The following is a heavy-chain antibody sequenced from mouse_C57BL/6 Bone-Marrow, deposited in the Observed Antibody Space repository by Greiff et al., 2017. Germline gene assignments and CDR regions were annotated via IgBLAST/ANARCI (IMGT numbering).Heavy chain of an antibody. Sequence: VQLQQSVAELVRPGASVKLSCTASGFNIKNTYMHWVKQRPEQGLEWIGRIDPANGNTKYAPKFQGKATITADTSSNKAYLPLSRLTSEDTAIYYCAPSGYDPHWYFDVWGTGTTLTVSS. CDR1: GFNIKNTY. D-gene: IGHD2-2*01. V-gene: IGHV14-3*01. CDR2: IDPANGNT. J-gene: IGHJ1*03. CDR3: APSGYDPHWYFDV.